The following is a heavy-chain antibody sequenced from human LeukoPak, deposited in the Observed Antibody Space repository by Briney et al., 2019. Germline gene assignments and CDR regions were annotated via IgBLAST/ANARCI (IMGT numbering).Heavy chain of an antibody. V-gene: IGHV3-23*01. Sequence: PGGSLRLSCAASGLIFSSCAMSWVRQAPGKGLEWVSAISGSGGSTYYADSVKGRFTISRDNSKNTLYLQMNSLRAEDTAVYYCALHYYDSSGYPYYFDYWGQGTLVTVSS. J-gene: IGHJ4*02. CDR2: ISGSGGST. CDR3: ALHYYDSSGYPYYFDY. CDR1: GLIFSSCA. D-gene: IGHD3-22*01.